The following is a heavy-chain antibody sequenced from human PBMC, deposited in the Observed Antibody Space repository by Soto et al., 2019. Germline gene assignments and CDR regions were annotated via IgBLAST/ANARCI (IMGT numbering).Heavy chain of an antibody. D-gene: IGHD4-17*01. CDR3: ARGYPSNTQYGCFDP. Sequence: QVQLQESGPGLVRPSETLSLTCTVSGGAIFSYYWYWIRQPPGKGLEWIGYIYFSGSTSYNPSLKSPVTISVDKSKNQVSLRLTSVTAADTAVYYCARGYPSNTQYGCFDPWGQGTLVTVSS. CDR1: GGAIFSYY. CDR2: IYFSGST. J-gene: IGHJ5*02. V-gene: IGHV4-59*01.